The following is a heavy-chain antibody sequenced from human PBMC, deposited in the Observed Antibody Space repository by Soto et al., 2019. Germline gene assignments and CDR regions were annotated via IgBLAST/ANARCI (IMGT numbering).Heavy chain of an antibody. CDR3: AMRAAARSPTWYFDV. J-gene: IGHJ2*01. CDR2: VDYGGGT. Sequence: QLQLQESGPGLVKPSETLSLTCSVSGGSIRRSSFYWGWVRQPPGKGLEWVGSVDYGGGTFYKSSRESGATMSVDRSKTQLSLELRSVSAADTAVYYCAMRAAARSPTWYFDVWGRGTQVTVSS. CDR1: GGSIRRSSFY. V-gene: IGHV4-39*01. D-gene: IGHD6-6*01.